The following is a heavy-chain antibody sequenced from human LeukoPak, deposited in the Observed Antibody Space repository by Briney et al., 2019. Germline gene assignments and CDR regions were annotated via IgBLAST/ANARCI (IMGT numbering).Heavy chain of an antibody. J-gene: IGHJ4*01. V-gene: IGHV1-69*13. D-gene: IGHD3-3*01. CDR2: IIPIFGTA. CDR1: GGTFSSYA. Sequence: SVKVSCKASGGTFSSYAISWVRQAPGQGLEWMGGIIPIFGTANYAQKFQGRVTITADESTSTAYMELSSLRSEDTAVYYCARSRVWSVYWGNFDYWGHGTLVSVS. CDR3: ARSRVWSVYWGNFDY.